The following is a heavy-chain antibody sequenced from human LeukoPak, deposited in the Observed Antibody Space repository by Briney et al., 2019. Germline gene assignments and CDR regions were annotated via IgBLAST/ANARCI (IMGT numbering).Heavy chain of an antibody. D-gene: IGHD3-3*01. V-gene: IGHV3-7*01. CDR1: GFTFSSYW. Sequence: GGSLRLSCAASGFTFSSYWVSWVRQAPGKGLEWVANIKQDGSEKYYVDSVKGRFTISRDNAKNSLYLQMNSLRAEDTAVYYCARDGKYDFWSGYYPSHYYYYGMDVWGQGTTVTVSS. CDR3: ARDGKYDFWSGYYPSHYYYYGMDV. J-gene: IGHJ6*02. CDR2: IKQDGSEK.